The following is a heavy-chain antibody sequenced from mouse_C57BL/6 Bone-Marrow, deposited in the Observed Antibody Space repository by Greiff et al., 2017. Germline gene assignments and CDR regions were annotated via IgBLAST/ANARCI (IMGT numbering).Heavy chain of an antibody. V-gene: IGHV1-82*01. Sequence: QVQLQQSGPELVKPGASVKISCKASGYAFSSSWMNWVKQRPGKGLEWIGRIYPGDGDTNYNGKFKGKATLTADKSSSTAYMQLSSLTSEDSAVYFSARSGVTTIAWFDYWGQGTTLTVSS. CDR1: GYAFSSSW. J-gene: IGHJ2*01. CDR2: IYPGDGDT. D-gene: IGHD1-1*01. CDR3: ARSGVTTIAWFDY.